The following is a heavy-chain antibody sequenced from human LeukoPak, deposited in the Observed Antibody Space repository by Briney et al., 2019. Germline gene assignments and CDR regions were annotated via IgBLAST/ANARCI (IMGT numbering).Heavy chain of an antibody. Sequence: SQTLSLTCAISGDSVSSNSAAWNWIRQSPSRGLEWLGRTYYRSKLYNDYAVSVKSRITINQDTSKNQFSLQLNSVTPEDTAVYYCARQVPNGDEDPFDYWGQGTLVTVSS. D-gene: IGHD4-17*01. CDR1: GDSVSSNSAA. V-gene: IGHV6-1*01. CDR3: ARQVPNGDEDPFDY. J-gene: IGHJ4*02. CDR2: TYYRSKLYN.